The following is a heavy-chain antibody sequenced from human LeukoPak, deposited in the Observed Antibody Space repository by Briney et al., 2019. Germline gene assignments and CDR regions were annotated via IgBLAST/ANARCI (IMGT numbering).Heavy chain of an antibody. CDR2: INHSGST. V-gene: IGHV4-34*01. D-gene: IGHD3-3*01. J-gene: IGHJ5*02. CDR3: ARGVFWSGYYIRWFDP. CDR1: GGSFSAYY. Sequence: PSETLSLTCGVSGGSFSAYYWSWIHQPPGKGLEWIGEINHSGSTNYNPSLKSRVTISVGTSKNQFSLKLSSVTAADTAVYYCARGVFWSGYYIRWFDPWGQGTLVTVSS.